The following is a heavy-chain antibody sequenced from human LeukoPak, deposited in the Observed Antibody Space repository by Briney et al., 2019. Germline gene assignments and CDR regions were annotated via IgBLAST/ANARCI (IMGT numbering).Heavy chain of an antibody. CDR3: ARGLSSGWSSY. V-gene: IGHV3-23*01. CDR1: GFTFSSYA. J-gene: IGHJ4*02. CDR2: ISGSGGST. Sequence: PGGSLRLSCAASGFTFSSYAMSWVRQAPGKGLEWVSAISGSGGSTYYADSVKGRFTISRGNSKNTLYLQMNSLRAEDTAVYYCARGLSSGWSSYWGQGTLVTVSS. D-gene: IGHD6-19*01.